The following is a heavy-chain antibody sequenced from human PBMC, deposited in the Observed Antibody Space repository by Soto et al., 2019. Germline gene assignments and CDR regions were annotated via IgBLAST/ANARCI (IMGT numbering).Heavy chain of an antibody. CDR3: AHNSGWYFQLDY. Sequence: QITLKESGPPLVKPTQTLTLTCTFSGFSLNTRGVGVGWIRQPPGKALEWLALIYWDDDKRYSPSLKSRLTITKDTSKNQVVLTMTSMDPVDTATYYCAHNSGWYFQLDYWGQGTLVTVSS. D-gene: IGHD6-19*01. CDR1: GFSLNTRGVG. CDR2: IYWDDDK. V-gene: IGHV2-5*02. J-gene: IGHJ4*02.